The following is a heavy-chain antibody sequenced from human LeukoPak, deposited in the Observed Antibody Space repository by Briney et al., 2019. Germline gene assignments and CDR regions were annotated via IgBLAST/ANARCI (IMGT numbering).Heavy chain of an antibody. D-gene: IGHD1-1*01. V-gene: IGHV1-2*02. CDR2: INPNSGVT. CDR1: GYTFTGYY. J-gene: IGHJ5*02. CDR3: ARAAVSTGSTETFDP. Sequence: ASVKVSCKASGYTFTGYYLHWLRQAPGQGLEWMGWINPNSGVTNYAETFQGRVTLTTHTSISTAYLELNRLTSDDTAVYYCARAAVSTGSTETFDPWGQGTLVTVSS.